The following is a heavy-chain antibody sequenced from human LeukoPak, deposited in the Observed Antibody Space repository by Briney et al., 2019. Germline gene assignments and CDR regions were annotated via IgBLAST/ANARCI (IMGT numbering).Heavy chain of an antibody. D-gene: IGHD3-16*01. V-gene: IGHV3-53*01. J-gene: IGHJ5*02. Sequence: GGSLRLSCAASGFIVSRRYMSWVRQAPGKGLEWVSVIYTDGSTYYADSVKGRFTISRDNSRNTLYLQMNTLRAEDTAVYYCARASLGGGNYEVDWFDPWGQGTLVTVSS. CDR1: GFIVSRRY. CDR3: ARASLGGGNYEVDWFDP. CDR2: IYTDGST.